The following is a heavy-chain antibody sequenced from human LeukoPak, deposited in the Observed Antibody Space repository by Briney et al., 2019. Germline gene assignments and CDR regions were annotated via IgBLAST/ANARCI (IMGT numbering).Heavy chain of an antibody. CDR3: ARGETRDYYYYMDV. CDR1: GGTFSSYG. CDR2: IIPIFGTA. V-gene: IGHV1-69*05. Sequence: SVKVSCKASGGTFSSYGISWVRQAPGQGLEWMGGIIPIFGTANYAQKFQGRVTITTDESTSTAYMELSSLRSEDTAVYYCARGETRDYYYYMDVWGKGTTVTVSS. J-gene: IGHJ6*03. D-gene: IGHD1-26*01.